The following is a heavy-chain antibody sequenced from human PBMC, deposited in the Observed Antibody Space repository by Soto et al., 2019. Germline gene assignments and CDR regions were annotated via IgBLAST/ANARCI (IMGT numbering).Heavy chain of an antibody. Sequence: ASVKVSCKASGYTFTGYYMHWVRQAPGQGLEWMGWINPNSGGTNYAQKFQGRVTMTRDTSISTAYMELSRLRSDDTAVYYCARDKAYSSGWSTTYYYYGMDVWGQGTTVTVSS. D-gene: IGHD6-19*01. J-gene: IGHJ6*02. CDR2: INPNSGGT. CDR3: ARDKAYSSGWSTTYYYYGMDV. V-gene: IGHV1-2*02. CDR1: GYTFTGYY.